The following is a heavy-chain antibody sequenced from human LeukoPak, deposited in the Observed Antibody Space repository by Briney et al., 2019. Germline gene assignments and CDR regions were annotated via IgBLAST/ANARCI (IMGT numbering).Heavy chain of an antibody. CDR2: INQDGSEK. CDR3: ARRDYCDY. Sequence: PGGSLRLSCAASGFTFSNYWMNWVSQAPGKGLEWGANINQDGSEKYYVDSVKGRFTISRDNAKNPLYLQMNSLRAEDTAVYYCARRDYCDYWGQGTLVTVSS. J-gene: IGHJ4*02. CDR1: GFTFSNYW. V-gene: IGHV3-7*01.